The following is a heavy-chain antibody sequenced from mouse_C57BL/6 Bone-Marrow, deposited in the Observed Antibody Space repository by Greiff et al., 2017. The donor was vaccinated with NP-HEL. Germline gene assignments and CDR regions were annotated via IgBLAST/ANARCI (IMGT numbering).Heavy chain of an antibody. V-gene: IGHV1-26*01. Sequence: VQLQQSGPELVKPGASVKISCKASGYTFTDYYMNWVKQSHGKSLEWLGDINPNNGGTSYNQKFKGKATLTVDKSSSTAYMELRSLTSEDSAVYYCAREDGNWYFDVWGTGTTVTVSS. CDR3: AREDGNWYFDV. D-gene: IGHD1-1*01. CDR1: GYTFTDYY. CDR2: INPNNGGT. J-gene: IGHJ1*03.